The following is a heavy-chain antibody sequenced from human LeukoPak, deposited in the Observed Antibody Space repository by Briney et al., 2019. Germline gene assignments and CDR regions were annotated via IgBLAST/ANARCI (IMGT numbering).Heavy chain of an antibody. V-gene: IGHV4-61*02. J-gene: IGHJ4*02. D-gene: IGHD6-13*01. CDR2: IYTRGST. Sequence: PAETLSLTCTVSGGSISSGSYYWSWIRQPAGKGLEWIGRIYTRGSTNYNPTLKTRVTISVDTSKNQCSLKLSSVTAADTAVYYCARDTYSSPLGYWGQGTLVTVSS. CDR3: ARDTYSSPLGY. CDR1: GGSISSGSYY.